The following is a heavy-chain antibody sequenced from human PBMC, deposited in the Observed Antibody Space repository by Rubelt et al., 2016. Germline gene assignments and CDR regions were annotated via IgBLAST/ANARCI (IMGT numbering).Heavy chain of an antibody. D-gene: IGHD6-13*01. CDR3: AKGHSNLDY. CDR2: ISGNGGST. J-gene: IGHJ4*02. V-gene: IGHV3-23*01. CDR1: GFTYTYST. Sequence: ASGFTYTYSTMTWVRQAPGKGLEWVSAISGNGGSTYYPDSVRGRFTISRDNSRNTLYLQMNSLRAEDTAVYYCAKGHSNLDYWGQGTLVTVSS.